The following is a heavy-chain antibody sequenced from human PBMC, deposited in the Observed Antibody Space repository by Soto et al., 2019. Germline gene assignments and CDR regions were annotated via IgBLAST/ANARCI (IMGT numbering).Heavy chain of an antibody. Sequence: GESLKISCKGSGYSFTSYWIGWVRQMPGKGLEWMAIMYPGDSDIRYSPSFQGRVTITADKSTSTAYMELSSLRSEDTAVYYCARGTGVVPPDYYYYGMDVWGQGTTVTVSS. CDR3: ARGTGVVPPDYYYYGMDV. CDR2: MYPGDSDI. D-gene: IGHD3-3*01. V-gene: IGHV5-51*01. J-gene: IGHJ6*02. CDR1: GYSFTSYW.